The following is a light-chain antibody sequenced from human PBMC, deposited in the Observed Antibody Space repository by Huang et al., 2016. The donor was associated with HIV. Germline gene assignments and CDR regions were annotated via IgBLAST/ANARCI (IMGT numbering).Light chain of an antibody. J-gene: IGKJ2*01. CDR3: QQYRSFPYT. V-gene: IGKV1-5*03. CDR1: QSVTNS. CDR2: QAS. Sequence: DIQMTQSPSTLSAPVGDRVTITCRASQSVTNSLAWYQQKPGIAPNLLIFQASTLQAGVPSRFSGSGSGTEFTLVISSLQPDDSATYYCQQYRSFPYTFGQGTKLEI.